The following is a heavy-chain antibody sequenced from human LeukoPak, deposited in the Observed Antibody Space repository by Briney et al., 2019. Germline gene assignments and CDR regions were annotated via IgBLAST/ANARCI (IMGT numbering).Heavy chain of an antibody. CDR1: GGTFSSYA. CDR3: ARVYYYDSSGYWGFFDY. D-gene: IGHD3-22*01. CDR2: IFPIFGTA. Sequence: SVKVSCKASGGTFSSYAISWVRQAPGQGLEWMGGIFPIFGTANYAQKFQGRVTITADESTSTAYMELSSLRSEDTAVYYCARVYYYDSSGYWGFFDYWGQGTLVTVSS. J-gene: IGHJ4*02. V-gene: IGHV1-69*13.